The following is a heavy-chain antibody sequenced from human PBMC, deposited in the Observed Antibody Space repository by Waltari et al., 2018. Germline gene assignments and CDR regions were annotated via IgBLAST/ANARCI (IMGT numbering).Heavy chain of an antibody. Sequence: QVQLVESGGGVVQPEFTFRSYAMHWVRQAPGKGLEWVAVISYNERNIYYVDTVKGRFTISRDNSEKMLYLQMNSLRVEDTAVYYCARDYCDRTNCHGMDVWGQGTTVTVSS. D-gene: IGHD3-22*01. J-gene: IGHJ6*02. V-gene: IGHV3-30*04. CDR1: FTFRSYA. CDR3: ARDYCDRTNCHGMDV. CDR2: ISYNERNI.